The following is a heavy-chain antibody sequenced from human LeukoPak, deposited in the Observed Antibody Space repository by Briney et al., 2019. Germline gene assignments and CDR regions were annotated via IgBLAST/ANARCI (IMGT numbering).Heavy chain of an antibody. J-gene: IGHJ5*02. D-gene: IGHD2-21*01. Sequence: SVKVSCKASGGTFSSYAISWVRQAPGQGLEWMGGIIPIFGTANYAQKFQGRVTINADESTSTAYMELRSLRSDDTAVYYCARLCSIRWCLHDWFDPWGQGTLATVSS. CDR3: ARLCSIRWCLHDWFDP. V-gene: IGHV1-69*13. CDR2: IIPIFGTA. CDR1: GGTFSSYA.